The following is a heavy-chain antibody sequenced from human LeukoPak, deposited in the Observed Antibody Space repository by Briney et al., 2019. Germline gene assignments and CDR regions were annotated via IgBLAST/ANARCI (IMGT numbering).Heavy chain of an antibody. D-gene: IGHD4-11*01. V-gene: IGHV4-34*01. CDR1: GGSFSGYY. CDR2: INHSGST. Sequence: SETLSLTCAVYGGSFSGYYWSWIRQPPGKGLEWIGEINHSGSTNYNPSLKSRVTLSVDTSKHQFSLKLSSVTAADTAVYYCARGSGTVKENWFDPWGQGTLVTVSS. CDR3: ARGSGTVKENWFDP. J-gene: IGHJ5*02.